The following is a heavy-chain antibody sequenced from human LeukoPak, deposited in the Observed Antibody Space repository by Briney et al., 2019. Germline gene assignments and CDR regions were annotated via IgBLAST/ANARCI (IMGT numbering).Heavy chain of an antibody. CDR1: GYTFTGYY. CDR2: INPNSGGT. Sequence: ASVKVSCKASGYTFTGYYMHWVRQAPGQGLEWMGWINPNSGGTNYAQKFQGRVTMTRDTSTSTVYMELSSLRSEDTAVYYCARGGVEDYYDSSGYYYWGQGTLVTVSS. CDR3: ARGGVEDYYDSSGYYY. V-gene: IGHV1-2*02. J-gene: IGHJ4*02. D-gene: IGHD3-22*01.